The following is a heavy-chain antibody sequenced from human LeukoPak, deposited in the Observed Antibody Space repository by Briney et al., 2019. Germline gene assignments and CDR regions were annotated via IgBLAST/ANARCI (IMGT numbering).Heavy chain of an antibody. Sequence: GRSLRLSCAASGFTFSSYAMHWVRQAPGKGPEWVAVISYDGSNKYYADSVKGRFTISRDNSKNTLYLQMNSLRAEDTAVYYCARGTYYYDSTYFQHWGQGTLVTVSS. J-gene: IGHJ1*01. CDR1: GFTFSSYA. D-gene: IGHD3-22*01. CDR2: ISYDGSNK. CDR3: ARGTYYYDSTYFQH. V-gene: IGHV3-30-3*01.